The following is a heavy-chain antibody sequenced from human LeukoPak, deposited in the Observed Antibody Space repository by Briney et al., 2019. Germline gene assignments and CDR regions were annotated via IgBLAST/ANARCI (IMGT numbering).Heavy chain of an antibody. D-gene: IGHD6-13*01. J-gene: IGHJ6*02. V-gene: IGHV3-11*01. CDR3: ARDIGVPYSSSWYGGLGADYYYYYGMDV. CDR1: GFTFSDYY. CDR2: ISSSGSTI. Sequence: GGSLRLSCAASGFTFSDYYMSWIRQAPGKGLEWVSYISSSGSTIYYADSVKGRFTISRDNAKNSLYLQMNSLRAEDTAVYYCARDIGVPYSSSWYGGLGADYYYYYGMDVWGQGTTVTVSS.